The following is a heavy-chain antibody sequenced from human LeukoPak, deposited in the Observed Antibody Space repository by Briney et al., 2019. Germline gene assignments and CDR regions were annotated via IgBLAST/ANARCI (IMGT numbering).Heavy chain of an antibody. V-gene: IGHV4-39*01. CDR3: AKGVSGTRDFDY. J-gene: IGHJ4*02. CDR1: GGSIGTSSYY. Sequence: SETLSLTCTVSGGSIGTSSYYWGWIRQPPGKGLEWIGNIYYSGSTYYNPSLKSRVTISVDTSKNQFSLKLSPVTAADTAIYYCAKGVSGTRDFDYWGQGTLVTVSS. CDR2: IYYSGST. D-gene: IGHD5/OR15-5a*01.